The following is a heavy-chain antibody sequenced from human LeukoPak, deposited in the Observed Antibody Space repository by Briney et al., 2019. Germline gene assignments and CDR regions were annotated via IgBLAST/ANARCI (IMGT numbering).Heavy chain of an antibody. CDR2: IYYTGST. V-gene: IGHV4-59*02. CDR3: ARTYYYTSGSYSLDY. J-gene: IGHJ4*02. D-gene: IGHD3-10*01. Sequence: SETLSLTCNVSGDFVNNYYWSWIRQPPGKELEWIGYIYYTGSTSYNPSLKSRVTISIDTSKKQFSLKLSSVTAADTAVYYCARTYYYTSGSYSLDYWGQGTLVSVSS. CDR1: GDFVNNYY.